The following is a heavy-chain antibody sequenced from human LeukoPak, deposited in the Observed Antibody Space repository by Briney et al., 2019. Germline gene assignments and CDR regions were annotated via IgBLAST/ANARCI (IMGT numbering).Heavy chain of an antibody. D-gene: IGHD6-13*01. V-gene: IGHV3-30*02. CDR3: AIGRYSSSWYDYYYYYMDV. CDR2: IRYDGSNK. J-gene: IGHJ6*03. Sequence: GGSLRLSCAASGFTFSSYGMHWVRQAPGKGLEWVAFIRYDGSNKYYADSVKGRFTISRDNAKNSLYLQMNSLRAEDTAVYYCAIGRYSSSWYDYYYYYMDVWGKGTTVTVSS. CDR1: GFTFSSYG.